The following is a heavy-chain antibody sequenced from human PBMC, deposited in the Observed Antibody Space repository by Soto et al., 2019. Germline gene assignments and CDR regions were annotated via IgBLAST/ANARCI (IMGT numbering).Heavy chain of an antibody. Sequence: SGPRLVNLTQAPTRTCTFSGVLLTTSGVGGGWIRQPPGKALEWLALIYWNDDERYSPSLRGRLTITKDTSKNQVVLTMTNMEAVDTATYYCAPSRRSSGDAFDFWGQGTMVTVSS. V-gene: IGHV2-5*01. CDR3: APSRRSSGDAFDF. CDR2: IYWNDDE. CDR1: GVLLTTSGVG. J-gene: IGHJ3*01. D-gene: IGHD6-6*01.